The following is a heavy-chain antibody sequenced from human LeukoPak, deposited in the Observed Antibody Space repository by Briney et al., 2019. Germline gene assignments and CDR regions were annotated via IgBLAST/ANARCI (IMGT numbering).Heavy chain of an antibody. D-gene: IGHD1-14*01. Sequence: GGSLRLSCAASGFTFSKAWMNWVRQAPGKGLEWVAVISYDGSNKYYADSVKGRFTISRDNSKNTLYLQMNSLRAEDTAVYYCAKASTEFSIDPWGQGTLVTVSS. CDR3: AKASTEFSIDP. CDR1: GFTFSKAW. V-gene: IGHV3-30*18. CDR2: ISYDGSNK. J-gene: IGHJ5*02.